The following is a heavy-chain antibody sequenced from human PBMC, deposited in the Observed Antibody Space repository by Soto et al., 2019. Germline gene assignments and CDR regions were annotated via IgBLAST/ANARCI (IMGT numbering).Heavy chain of an antibody. CDR1: GGTFSSYT. J-gene: IGHJ5*02. V-gene: IGHV1-69*04. CDR2: IIPILGIA. CDR3: ARDGRYLGAGILHWFDP. Sequence: SVKVSCKASGGTFSSYTISWVRQAPGQGLEWMGRIIPILGIANYAQKFQGRVTITADKSTSTAYMELSSLRSEDTAVYYCARDGRYLGAGILHWFDPWGQGTLVTVSS. D-gene: IGHD3-9*01.